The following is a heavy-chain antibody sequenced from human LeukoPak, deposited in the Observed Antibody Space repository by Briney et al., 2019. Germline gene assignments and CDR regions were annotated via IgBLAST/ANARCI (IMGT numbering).Heavy chain of an antibody. CDR3: ARWSITMVRGGRNWFDP. D-gene: IGHD3-10*01. Sequence: SETLSLTCAVYGGSFSGYYWSWIRQPPGKGLEWIGEINHSGGTNYNPSLKSRVTISVDTSKNQFSLKLSSVIAADTAVYYCARWSITMVRGGRNWFDPWGQGTLVTVSS. CDR2: INHSGGT. V-gene: IGHV4-34*01. CDR1: GGSFSGYY. J-gene: IGHJ5*02.